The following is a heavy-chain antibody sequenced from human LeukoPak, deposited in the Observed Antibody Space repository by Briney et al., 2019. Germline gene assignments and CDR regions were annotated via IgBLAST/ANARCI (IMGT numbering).Heavy chain of an antibody. CDR3: AREPDSGYHSGGPKY. Sequence: QPGRTLRLSCAASGFVFSDYSMHWGRQAPGKGLERVAFIRYDGSNEYYPDSVKGRFTISRDNSKNTLYLQMNSLRAEDTAVYSCAREPDSGYHSGGPKYWGLGTLVTVSA. CDR2: IRYDGSNE. D-gene: IGHD5-12*01. V-gene: IGHV3-30*02. CDR1: GFVFSDYS. J-gene: IGHJ4*02.